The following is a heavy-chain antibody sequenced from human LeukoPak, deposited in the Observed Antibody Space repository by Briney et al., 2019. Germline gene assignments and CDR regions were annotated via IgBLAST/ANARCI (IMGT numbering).Heavy chain of an antibody. CDR3: ARVRVHTYYYYYMDV. D-gene: IGHD1-1*01. V-gene: IGHV4-61*02. Sequence: SQTLSLTCTVSRDSISSGSYYWSWNRHPAGKGLEWNRCIYTSGSYNYHPSLRSGVTISVDTPKNHFSLKLRSVTATDTQWYSCARVRVHTYYYYYMDVWGKGTTGTVSS. CDR1: RDSISSGSYY. J-gene: IGHJ6*03. CDR2: IYTSGSY.